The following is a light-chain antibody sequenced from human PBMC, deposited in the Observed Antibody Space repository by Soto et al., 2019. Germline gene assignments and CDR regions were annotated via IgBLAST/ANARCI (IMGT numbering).Light chain of an antibody. J-gene: IGLJ1*01. CDR2: DVS. CDR1: SSDIGAYNY. Sequence: QSVLTQPASVSGSPGQSITISCTGTSSDIGAYNYDSWYQQYPGEAPKVIIYDVSHRPAGVSNRFSGSKSGNTASLTISVLQPQDEADYYCSSYTSATTYVFGTGTKVTVL. CDR3: SSYTSATTYV. V-gene: IGLV2-14*01.